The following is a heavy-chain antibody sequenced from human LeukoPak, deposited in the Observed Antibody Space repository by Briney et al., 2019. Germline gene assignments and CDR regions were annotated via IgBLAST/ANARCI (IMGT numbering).Heavy chain of an antibody. CDR3: ARVGFTIVRGAHDY. J-gene: IGHJ4*02. CDR2: ISGYNRNT. CDR1: GYTFTSYG. D-gene: IGHD3-10*01. V-gene: IGHV1-18*01. Sequence: ASVKVSCKASGYTFTSYGISWVRQAPGQGLEWMGWISGYNRNTKYAQKFQGRVTMTTETSTSTAYMELRGLRSDDTALYFCARVGFTIVRGAHDYWGQGTLITVSS.